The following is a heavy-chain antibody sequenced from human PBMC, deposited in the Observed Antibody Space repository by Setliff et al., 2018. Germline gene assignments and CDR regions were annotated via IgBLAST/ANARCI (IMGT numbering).Heavy chain of an antibody. Sequence: SETLSLTCAVSGGSISSGGYCWSWIRQPPGKGLEWIGYIYHSGSTYYNPSLKSRVTISVDTSKNQFSLKLSSVTAADTALYYCTVYNTGSSKDHYWGQGTPVTVSS. CDR3: TVYNTGSSKDHY. J-gene: IGHJ4*02. V-gene: IGHV4-30-2*01. CDR1: GGSISSGGYC. D-gene: IGHD2-8*02. CDR2: IYHSGST.